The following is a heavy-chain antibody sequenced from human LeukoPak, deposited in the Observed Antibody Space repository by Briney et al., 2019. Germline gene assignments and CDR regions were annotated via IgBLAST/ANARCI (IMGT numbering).Heavy chain of an antibody. J-gene: IGHJ4*02. Sequence: QAGGSLRLSCAASGFTFSSYAMSWVRQAPGKGLEWVSAISGSGGSTYYADSVKGRFTISRDNSKSTLYLQMNSLRAEDTAVYYCAKAPPNVLLWFGELLSVFDYWGQGTLVTVSS. CDR1: GFTFSSYA. D-gene: IGHD3-10*01. CDR3: AKAPPNVLLWFGELLSVFDY. V-gene: IGHV3-23*01. CDR2: ISGSGGST.